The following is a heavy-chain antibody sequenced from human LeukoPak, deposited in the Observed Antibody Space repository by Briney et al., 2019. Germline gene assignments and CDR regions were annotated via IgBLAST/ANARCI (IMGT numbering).Heavy chain of an antibody. CDR3: AKAGRTVTTDFDY. CDR2: ISGSGGST. V-gene: IGHV3-23*01. J-gene: IGHJ4*02. CDR1: GFTFSDYY. D-gene: IGHD4-17*01. Sequence: SGGSLRLSCAASGFTFSDYYMSWIRQAPGKGLEWVSAISGSGGSTYYADSVKGRFTISRDNSKNTLYLQMNSLRAEDTAVYYCAKAGRTVTTDFDYWGQGTLVTVSS.